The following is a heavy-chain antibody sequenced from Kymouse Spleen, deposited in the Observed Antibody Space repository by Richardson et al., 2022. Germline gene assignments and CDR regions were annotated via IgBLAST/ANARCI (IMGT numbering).Heavy chain of an antibody. V-gene: IGHV4-34*01. Sequence: QVQLQQWGAGLLKPSETLSLTCAVYGGSFSGYYWSWIRQPPGKGLEWIGEINHSGSTNYNPSLKSRVTISVDTSKNQFSLKLSSVTAADTAVYYCARRTMVHFDYWGQGTLVTVSS. J-gene: IGHJ4*02. CDR3: ARRTMVHFDY. CDR1: GGSFSGYY. D-gene: IGHD3-10*01. CDR2: INHSGST.